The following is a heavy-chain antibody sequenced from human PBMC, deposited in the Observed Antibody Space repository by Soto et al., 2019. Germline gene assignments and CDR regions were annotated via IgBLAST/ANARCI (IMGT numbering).Heavy chain of an antibody. CDR3: ARRGYSSSWYYYYYYGMDV. CDR2: MNPNSGNT. V-gene: IGHV1-8*01. CDR1: GYTFTSYD. J-gene: IGHJ6*02. D-gene: IGHD6-13*01. Sequence: QVQLVQSGAEVKKPGASVKVSCKASGYTFTSYDINWVRQVTGQGLEWMGWMNPNSGNTGYAQKFQGRVTMTRNTSISTAYMELSSLRSEDTAVYYWARRGYSSSWYYYYYYGMDVWGQGTTVTVSS.